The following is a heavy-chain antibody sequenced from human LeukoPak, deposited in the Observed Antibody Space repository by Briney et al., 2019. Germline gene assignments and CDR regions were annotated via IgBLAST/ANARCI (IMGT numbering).Heavy chain of an antibody. CDR2: ISTSGST. D-gene: IGHD3-3*01. V-gene: IGHV4-61*02. CDR3: ARDKDGFWSGYDDAFDI. J-gene: IGHJ3*02. Sequence: PSETLSLTCTVSGGSISSGTYYWRWIRQPAGKGLEWIGRISTSGSTDYNPSLKSRVTISVDMSKNQFSLKLSSVTAADTAVYYCARDKDGFWSGYDDAFDIWGQGTMVTVSS. CDR1: GGSISSGTYY.